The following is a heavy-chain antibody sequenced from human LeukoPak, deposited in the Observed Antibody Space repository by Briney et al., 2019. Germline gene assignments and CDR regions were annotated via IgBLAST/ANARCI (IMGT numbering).Heavy chain of an antibody. Sequence: KSSETLSHTPAVPHDSTTISYSSSSPHPLRKRLWWMGHVSYSGSTKYNPSLKSLITISSDTSKSQFSLKVNSVTAAGTAVYYCARLPGTGNYGWFDPWGQGTLVIVSS. CDR1: HDSTTISY. J-gene: IGHJ5*01. V-gene: IGHV4-59*08. CDR3: ARLPGTGNYGWFDP. CDR2: VSYSGST. D-gene: IGHD1-7*01.